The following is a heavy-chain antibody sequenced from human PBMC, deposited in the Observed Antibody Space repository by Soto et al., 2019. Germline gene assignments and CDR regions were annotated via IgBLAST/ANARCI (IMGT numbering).Heavy chain of an antibody. V-gene: IGHV4-34*01. CDR1: GGSFSGYY. Sequence: SETLSLTCAVYGGSFSGYYWSWIRQPPGKGLEWIGEINHSGSTNYNPSLKSRVTISVDTSKNQFSLKLSSVTAADTAVYYCASTLMVRGVPRTLTPLGYWGQGTLVTVSS. CDR2: INHSGST. CDR3: ASTLMVRGVPRTLTPLGY. D-gene: IGHD3-10*01. J-gene: IGHJ4*02.